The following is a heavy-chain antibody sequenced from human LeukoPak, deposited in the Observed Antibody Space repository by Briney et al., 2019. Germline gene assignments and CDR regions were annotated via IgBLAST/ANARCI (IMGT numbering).Heavy chain of an antibody. CDR3: AREVSYYYDSSGYYYFDH. CDR2: ISSSSSYI. V-gene: IGHV3-21*01. CDR1: GFTFSSYS. J-gene: IGHJ4*02. D-gene: IGHD3-22*01. Sequence: GGSLRLSCAASGFTFSSYSMNWVRQAPGKGLEWVSSISSSSSYIYYADSVKGRFTISRDNAKNSLYLQMNSLRAEDTAVYYCAREVSYYYDSSGYYYFDHWGQGALVIVSS.